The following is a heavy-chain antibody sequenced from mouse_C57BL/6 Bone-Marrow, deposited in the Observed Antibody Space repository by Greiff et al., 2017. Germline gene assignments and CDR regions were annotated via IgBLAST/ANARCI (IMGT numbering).Heavy chain of an antibody. V-gene: IGHV1-78*01. CDR2: IYPRDGST. CDR1: GYTFTDHT. J-gene: IGHJ3*01. D-gene: IGHD2-4*01. Sequence: VKLVESDAELVKPGASVKISCKVSGYTFTDHTIHWMKQRPEQGLEWIGYIYPRDGSTKYNEKFKGKATLTADKSSSTPYMQLNSLTSEDSAVYFCARRDDYEGFAYWGQGTLVTVSA. CDR3: ARRDDYEGFAY.